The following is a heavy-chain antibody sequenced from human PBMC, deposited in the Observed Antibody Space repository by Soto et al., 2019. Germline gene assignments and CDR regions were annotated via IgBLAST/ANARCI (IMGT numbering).Heavy chain of an antibody. J-gene: IGHJ3*02. V-gene: IGHV3-53*01. D-gene: IGHD2-15*01. CDR2: RYMADGT. Sequence: DVQVVESGGGLIQPGGSLRLSCAASGFTVSGKKYITWVRQAPGQGLECVSARYMADGTFYADSVRGRFTVSIDSSKNTVYLQMNNLSPEDTAVYFCATWLLREHAFDIWGLGTMVTVSS. CDR1: GFTVSGKKY. CDR3: ATWLLREHAFDI.